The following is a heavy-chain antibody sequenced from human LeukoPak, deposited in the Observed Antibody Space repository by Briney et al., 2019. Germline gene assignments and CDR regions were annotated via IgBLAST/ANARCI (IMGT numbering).Heavy chain of an antibody. CDR3: ARDLSKLAYSGSYWAIDY. CDR2: ISSSGSTI. V-gene: IGHV3-11*01. J-gene: IGHJ4*02. D-gene: IGHD1-26*01. Sequence: GGSLRLSCAASGFTVSDYYMSWIRQAPGKGLEWVSYISSSGSTIYYADSVKGRFTISRDNAKNSLYLQMNSLRAEDTAVYYCARDLSKLAYSGSYWAIDYWGQGTLVTVSS. CDR1: GFTVSDYY.